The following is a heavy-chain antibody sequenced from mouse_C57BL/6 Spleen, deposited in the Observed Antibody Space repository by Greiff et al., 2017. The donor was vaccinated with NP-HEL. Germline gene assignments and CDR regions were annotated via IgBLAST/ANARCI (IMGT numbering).Heavy chain of an antibody. J-gene: IGHJ4*01. CDR1: GFTFSDYG. CDR3: ARRPTFYYAMDY. Sequence: EVMLVESGGGLVKPGGSLKLSCAASGFTFSDYGMHWVRQAPEKGLEWVAYISSGSSTIYYADTVKGRFTISRDNAKNTLFLQMTSLRSEDTAMYYCARRPTFYYAMDYWGQGTSVTVSS. D-gene: IGHD4-1*02. V-gene: IGHV5-17*01. CDR2: ISSGSSTI.